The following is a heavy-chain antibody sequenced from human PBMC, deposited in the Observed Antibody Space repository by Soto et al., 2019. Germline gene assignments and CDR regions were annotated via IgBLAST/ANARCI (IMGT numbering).Heavy chain of an antibody. D-gene: IGHD4-4*01. V-gene: IGHV4-30-4*01. Sequence: QVQLQESGPGLVKPSQTLSLTCTVSGGSISSGDYYWSWIRQPPGKGLEWIGYIYYSGSTYYNPSLNSRVTILVDTSKNQFSLKLSSVTAADTAVYYCARDSHDNSNYLSNWFDPWGQGTLVTVSS. J-gene: IGHJ5*02. CDR2: IYYSGST. CDR3: ARDSHDNSNYLSNWFDP. CDR1: GGSISSGDYY.